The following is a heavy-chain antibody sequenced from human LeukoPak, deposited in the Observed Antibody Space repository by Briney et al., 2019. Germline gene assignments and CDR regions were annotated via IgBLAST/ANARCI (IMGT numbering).Heavy chain of an antibody. J-gene: IGHJ4*02. Sequence: GASVKVSCKASGYIFTGYYMHWVRQAPGQGLEWMGWINPNSGNTGYAQKFQGRVTMTRNTSISTAYMELSSLRSEDTAVYYCARGPILRYFDWLFHFDYWGQGTLVTVSS. D-gene: IGHD3-9*01. CDR1: GYIFTGYY. CDR2: INPNSGNT. V-gene: IGHV1-8*02. CDR3: ARGPILRYFDWLFHFDY.